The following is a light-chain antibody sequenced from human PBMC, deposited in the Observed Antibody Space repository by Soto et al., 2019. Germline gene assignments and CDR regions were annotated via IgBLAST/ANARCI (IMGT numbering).Light chain of an antibody. CDR2: GAF. CDR3: QQYNDWPLT. Sequence: IVMTQSPVTLSVSPGERATLSCRASQSVRSNLAWYQQKPGQAPNLLIYGAFTRATGIPARFSGTGSGTEFTLTISSLQSEDFALYYCQQYNDWPLTFGQGTKVQV. V-gene: IGKV3-15*01. J-gene: IGKJ1*01. CDR1: QSVRSN.